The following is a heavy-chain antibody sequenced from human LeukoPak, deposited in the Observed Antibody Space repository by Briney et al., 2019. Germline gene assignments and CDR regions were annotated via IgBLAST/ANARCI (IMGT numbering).Heavy chain of an antibody. CDR2: IYYSGST. CDR1: GDSIGGGGYY. V-gene: IGHV4-31*03. J-gene: IGHJ4*02. Sequence: SETLSLTCTVSGDSIGGGGYYWSWIRQHPGEGLEWIGYIYYSGSTYYNTSLKSRVTISVDTSKNQFSLKLSSVTAADTAVYYCARGRRIFGAHWGYYFDYWGQGTLVTVSS. D-gene: IGHD3-3*02. CDR3: ARGRRIFGAHWGYYFDY.